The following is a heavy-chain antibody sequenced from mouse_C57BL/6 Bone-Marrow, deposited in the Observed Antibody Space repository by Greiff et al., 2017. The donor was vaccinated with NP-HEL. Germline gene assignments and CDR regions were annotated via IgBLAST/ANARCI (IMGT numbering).Heavy chain of an antibody. Sequence: QVQLQQSGAELVKPGASVKLSCKASGYTFTEYTIHWVKQRSGQGLEWIGWFYPGSGSIKYNEKFKDKATLTADTSSSTVYMELSRLTSEDSAVYFCARHEPPYYGGSYWAMDYWGQGTSVTVSS. D-gene: IGHD1-1*01. J-gene: IGHJ4*01. V-gene: IGHV1-62-2*01. CDR3: ARHEPPYYGGSYWAMDY. CDR1: GYTFTEYT. CDR2: FYPGSGSI.